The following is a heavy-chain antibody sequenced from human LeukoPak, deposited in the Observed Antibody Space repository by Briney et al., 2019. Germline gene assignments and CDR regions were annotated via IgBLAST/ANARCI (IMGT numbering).Heavy chain of an antibody. J-gene: IGHJ4*02. D-gene: IGHD1-26*01. V-gene: IGHV3-30*02. Sequence: GGSLRLSCAASGFTFSSYGRHWVRQAPGKGLEWVAFIRFDGSNKYYADSVKGRLTISRDNSKNTLYLQMNSLRGEDTAVYYCAKFDNRIVGAASFNYWGQGTLVTVSS. CDR2: IRFDGSNK. CDR3: AKFDNRIVGAASFNY. CDR1: GFTFSSYG.